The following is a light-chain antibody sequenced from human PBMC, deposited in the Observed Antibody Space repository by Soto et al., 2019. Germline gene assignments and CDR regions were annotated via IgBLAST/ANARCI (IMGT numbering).Light chain of an antibody. CDR1: QSLLNSANDKID. CDR3: QQYFSAHLT. CDR2: RAS. J-gene: IGKJ4*01. Sequence: DIVMTQSPAALAVSPGERATINCKSSQSLLNSANDKIDLAWYQQKPVQPPKLLIWRASTRDSGVPERFSGSGSGTDFTLTINNLQAEDGATYFCQQYFSAHLTFGGGTKVE. V-gene: IGKV4-1*01.